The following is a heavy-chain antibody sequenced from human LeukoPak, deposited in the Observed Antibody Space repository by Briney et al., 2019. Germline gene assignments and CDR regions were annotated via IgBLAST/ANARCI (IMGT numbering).Heavy chain of an antibody. V-gene: IGHV3-23*01. J-gene: IGHJ4*02. CDR1: GFIFNNYG. D-gene: IGHD3-22*01. Sequence: PGGSLRLSCAASGFIFNNYGLVRVRQAPGKGLEWVSAISNDGGGTTYADFVKGRFSVSRDNSKNTLILQMNSLRAEDTALYYCAKGSSGYFFDLWGQGTLVTVSS. CDR2: ISNDGGGT. CDR3: AKGSSGYFFDL.